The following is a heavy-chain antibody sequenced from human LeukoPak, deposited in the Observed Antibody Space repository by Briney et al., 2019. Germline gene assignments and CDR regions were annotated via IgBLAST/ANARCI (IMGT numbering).Heavy chain of an antibody. V-gene: IGHV3-11*01. CDR2: ISNSGSTI. D-gene: IGHD5-12*01. J-gene: IGHJ5*02. Sequence: GGSLRLSCAASGFTFSDYYMSWIRQAPGKGLEWVSYISNSGSTIYYADSVKGRFTISRDNAKKSMYLQMNSLRGEDTAVYYRARGHDNSGYDLPDRFDPWGQGTLVIVSS. CDR1: GFTFSDYY. CDR3: ARGHDNSGYDLPDRFDP.